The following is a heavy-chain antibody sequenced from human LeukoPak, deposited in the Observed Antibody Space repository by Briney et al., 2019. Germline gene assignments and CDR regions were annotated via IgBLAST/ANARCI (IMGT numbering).Heavy chain of an antibody. J-gene: IGHJ4*02. CDR2: ISYDGSNK. D-gene: IGHD2/OR15-2a*01. Sequence: GGSLRLSCAASGFTFSSYAMHWVRQAPGKGLEWVAVISYDGSNKYYADSVKGRFTIPRDNSKNTLYLQMNSLRAEDTAVYYCARDYSIPLTIDYWGQGTLVTVSS. V-gene: IGHV3-30-3*01. CDR1: GFTFSSYA. CDR3: ARDYSIPLTIDY.